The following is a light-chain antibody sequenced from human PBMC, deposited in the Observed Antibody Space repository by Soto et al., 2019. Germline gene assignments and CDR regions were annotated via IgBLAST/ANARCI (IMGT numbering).Light chain of an antibody. CDR2: AAS. V-gene: IGKV1-8*01. J-gene: IGKJ1*01. CDR1: QGVSSY. CDR3: QQYYSYPQT. Sequence: AIRMTQSPSSFSASTGDRVTITCRASQGVSSYLAWYQQKPGKAPKLLIYAASTLQSGVPSRFSGSGSGTDFTLTISCLQSEDFATYYCQQYYSYPQTFGQRTTVEIK.